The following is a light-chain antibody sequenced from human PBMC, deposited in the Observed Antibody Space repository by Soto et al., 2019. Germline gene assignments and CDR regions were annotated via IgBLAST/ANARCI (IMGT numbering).Light chain of an antibody. CDR2: AAS. Sequence: EIVLTQSPATLSSFPGDRVTLSCRASQYINTRLAWYQHRLGPGPCDGSWAQSALFIEKKSGQAPRLLIYAASTRATGIPDRFSGSGSGIDFTLTISRLEPEDSAVYYCQQYGVSPTFGGGTKVDIK. J-gene: IGKJ4*01. CDR1: QYINTRLAWYQHR. CDR3: QQYGVSPT. V-gene: IGKV3-20*01.